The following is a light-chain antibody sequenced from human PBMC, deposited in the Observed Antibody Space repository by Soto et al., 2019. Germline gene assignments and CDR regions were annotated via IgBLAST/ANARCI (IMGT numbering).Light chain of an antibody. Sequence: SYELTQPPSVSVAPGKTARITCGGNNIGSKSVHWYQQKPGQAPVVVIYYDSDRPSGIPERFSGSNSGNTATLTISRVDVGDEADYSCQVWDSSTDHVVFGGGTKLTVL. CDR1: NIGSKS. CDR2: YDS. V-gene: IGLV3-21*04. CDR3: QVWDSSTDHVV. J-gene: IGLJ2*01.